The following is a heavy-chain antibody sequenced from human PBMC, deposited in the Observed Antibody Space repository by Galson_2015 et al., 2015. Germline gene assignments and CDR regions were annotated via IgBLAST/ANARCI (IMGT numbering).Heavy chain of an antibody. Sequence: SLRLSCAASGFTFSSSAMNWVRQAPGKGLEWVSALSHTGSSIYYADSVKGRFTISRDNSKNTLFLHMSSLRVEDTAVYYCARGSPDYFDSWGQGTLVTVSS. V-gene: IGHV3-23*01. CDR2: LSHTGSSI. CDR1: GFTFSSSA. CDR3: ARGSPDYFDS. J-gene: IGHJ4*02. D-gene: IGHD5-12*01.